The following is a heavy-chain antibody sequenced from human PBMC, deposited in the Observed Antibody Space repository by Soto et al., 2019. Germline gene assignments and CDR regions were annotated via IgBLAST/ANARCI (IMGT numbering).Heavy chain of an antibody. J-gene: IGHJ5*02. Sequence: ASVTVSCTSSGSTFPSSDINWVRQATGQGLEWMGWMNPNSGNTGYAQKFQGRVTMTRNTSISTAYMELSCLRSEDTAVYYCARLRGPWGQGTLVTVSA. D-gene: IGHD3-10*01. CDR2: MNPNSGNT. V-gene: IGHV1-8*01. CDR1: GSTFPSSD. CDR3: ARLRGP.